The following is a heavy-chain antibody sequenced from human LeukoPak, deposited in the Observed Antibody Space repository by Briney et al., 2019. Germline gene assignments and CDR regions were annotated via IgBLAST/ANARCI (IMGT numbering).Heavy chain of an antibody. V-gene: IGHV4-61*02. Sequence: SQTLSLTCSVSGGSIRGNYYWSWIRQPAGKGLEWIGRISPSGSTKYNPSLKSRVTISVDTSKNHFSLRLSSVTAADPAVYYCARASHDYGDYSHFDYWGQGTLVTVSS. CDR1: GGSIRGNYY. CDR2: ISPSGST. D-gene: IGHD4-17*01. J-gene: IGHJ4*02. CDR3: ARASHDYGDYSHFDY.